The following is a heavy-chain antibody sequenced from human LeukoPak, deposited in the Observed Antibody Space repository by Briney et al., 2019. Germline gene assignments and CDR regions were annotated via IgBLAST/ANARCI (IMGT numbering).Heavy chain of an antibody. J-gene: IGHJ4*02. CDR3: ARGHRRITMVRGVMTYYFDY. CDR2: INHSGST. Sequence: SETLSLSCAVYGGSFSGYYWSWIRQPPGKGLEWVGEINHSGSTNYNPSLKSRVTISVDTSKNQFSLKLSSVTAADTAVYYCARGHRRITMVRGVMTYYFDYWGQGTLVTVSS. D-gene: IGHD3-10*01. V-gene: IGHV4-34*01. CDR1: GGSFSGYY.